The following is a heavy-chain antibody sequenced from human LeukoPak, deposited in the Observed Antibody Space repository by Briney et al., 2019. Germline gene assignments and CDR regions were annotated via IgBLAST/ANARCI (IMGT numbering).Heavy chain of an antibody. D-gene: IGHD5-12*01. V-gene: IGHV3-33*01. CDR3: ARDARWQRIDYYYAMDV. Sequence: GGSLRLSCVASGFTIGTHGMHWVRQAPGKGLESVAIVFYDGSEEYHADSVKGRFSISRDISKNTLYLQMNSLRAEDTAVYYCARDARWQRIDYYYAMDVWGQGTTVMVSS. J-gene: IGHJ6*02. CDR1: GFTIGTHG. CDR2: VFYDGSEE.